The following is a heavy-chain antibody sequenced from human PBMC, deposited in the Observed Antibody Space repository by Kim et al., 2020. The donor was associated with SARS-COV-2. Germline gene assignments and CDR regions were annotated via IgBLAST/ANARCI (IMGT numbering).Heavy chain of an antibody. V-gene: IGHV3-53*01. J-gene: IGHJ6*02. D-gene: IGHD3-10*01. CDR2: IYSGGST. CDR1: GFTVSSNY. Sequence: GGSLRLSCAASGFTVSSNYMSWVRQAPGKGLEWVSVIYSGGSTYYADSVKGRFTISRDNSKNTLYLQMNSLRAEDTAVYYCASCLSRTETDNVLLWFGEPGVCGMDVWGQGTTVTVSS. CDR3: ASCLSRTETDNVLLWFGEPGVCGMDV.